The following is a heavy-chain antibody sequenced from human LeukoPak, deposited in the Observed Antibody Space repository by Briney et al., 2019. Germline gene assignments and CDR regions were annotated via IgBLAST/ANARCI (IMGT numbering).Heavy chain of an antibody. CDR2: ISDIASI. Sequence: SETLSLTCTVSGGSISSYYWSWIRQPPGKGLEWIAYISDIASINYNPSLKSRVTISLDTSKNQFSLKLSSVTAAHTAVYYCAGHHPRNTVDFWGQGTLVTVSS. J-gene: IGHJ4*02. CDR1: GGSISSYY. CDR3: AGHHPRNTVDF. D-gene: IGHD2/OR15-2a*01. V-gene: IGHV4-59*08.